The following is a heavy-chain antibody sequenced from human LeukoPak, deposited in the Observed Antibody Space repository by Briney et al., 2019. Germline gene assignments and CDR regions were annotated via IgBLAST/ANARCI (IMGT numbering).Heavy chain of an antibody. CDR1: GYTFSSYG. J-gene: IGHJ4*02. D-gene: IGHD6-19*01. Sequence: GGSLRLSCAASGYTFSSYGMHWVRQAPGKGLEWVAVIWCDGSNKYYADSVKGRFTISRDNSKNTLYLQMNSLRAEDTAVYYCARDDVAVTGALDFWGQGTLVTVSS. CDR3: ARDDVAVTGALDF. CDR2: IWCDGSNK. V-gene: IGHV3-33*01.